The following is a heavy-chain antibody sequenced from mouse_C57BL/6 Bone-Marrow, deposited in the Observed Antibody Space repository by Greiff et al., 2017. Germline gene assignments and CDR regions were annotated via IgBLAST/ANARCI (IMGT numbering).Heavy chain of an antibody. J-gene: IGHJ3*01. D-gene: IGHD1-1*01. Sequence: QVQLQQSGPELVKPGASVKISCKASGYAFSSSWMNWVKQRPGKGLEWIGRIYPGDGDTNYNGKFKGKATLTADKSSSTAYMQLSSLTSEDSAVYFCANDYGRGTAWFAYWGQGTLVTVSA. CDR3: ANDYGRGTAWFAY. CDR2: IYPGDGDT. CDR1: GYAFSSSW. V-gene: IGHV1-82*01.